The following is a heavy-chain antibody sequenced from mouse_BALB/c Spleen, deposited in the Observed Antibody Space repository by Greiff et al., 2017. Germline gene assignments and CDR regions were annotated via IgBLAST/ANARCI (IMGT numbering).Heavy chain of an antibody. J-gene: IGHJ2*01. CDR1: GFNIKDTY. Sequence: EVKLQESGAELVKPGASVKLSCTASGFNIKDTYMHWVKQRPEQGLEWIGRIDPANGNTKYDPKFQGKATITADTSSNTAYLQLSSLTSEDTAVYYCARESYYGNYFDYWGQGTTLTVSS. V-gene: IGHV14-3*02. CDR3: ARESYYGNYFDY. D-gene: IGHD2-1*01. CDR2: IDPANGNT.